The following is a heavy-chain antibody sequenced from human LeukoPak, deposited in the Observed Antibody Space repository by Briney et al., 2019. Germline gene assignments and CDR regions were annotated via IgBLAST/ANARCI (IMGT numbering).Heavy chain of an antibody. Sequence: GGSLRLSCAASGFTFSSYWVSWVRQAPGKGLEWVANIKQDGSEKYYVDSVKGRFTISRDNAKNSLYLQMNSLRAEDTAVYYCARYDCSSTSCSGGLDYWGQGTLVTVSS. D-gene: IGHD2-2*01. CDR1: GFTFSSYW. J-gene: IGHJ4*02. V-gene: IGHV3-7*03. CDR2: IKQDGSEK. CDR3: ARYDCSSTSCSGGLDY.